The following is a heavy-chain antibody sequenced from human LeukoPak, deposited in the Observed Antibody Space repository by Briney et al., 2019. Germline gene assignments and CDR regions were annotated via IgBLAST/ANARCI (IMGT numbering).Heavy chain of an antibody. CDR1: GGSISSSSYY. Sequence: SETLSLTCTVSGGSISSSSYYWGWIRQPPGKGLEWIGSIYYSGSTYYNPSLKSRVTISVDTSKNQFSLKLSSATAADTAVYYCARHRTIYYDSSGYWVWGQGTLVTVSS. V-gene: IGHV4-39*01. D-gene: IGHD3-22*01. CDR3: ARHRTIYYDSSGYWV. CDR2: IYYSGST. J-gene: IGHJ4*02.